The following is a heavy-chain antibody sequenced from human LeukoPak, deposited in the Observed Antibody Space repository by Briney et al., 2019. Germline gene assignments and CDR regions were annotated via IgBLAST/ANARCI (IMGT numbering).Heavy chain of an antibody. CDR1: GFTFSSYA. Sequence: GGSLRLSCAASGFTFSSYAMHWVRQAPGKGLEGVAVISYDGSNKYYADSVKGRFTISRDNSKNTLYLQMNSLRAEDTAVYYCARDLGDYSNYLDYWGQGTLVTVSS. V-gene: IGHV3-30-3*01. CDR2: ISYDGSNK. J-gene: IGHJ4*02. D-gene: IGHD4-11*01. CDR3: ARDLGDYSNYLDY.